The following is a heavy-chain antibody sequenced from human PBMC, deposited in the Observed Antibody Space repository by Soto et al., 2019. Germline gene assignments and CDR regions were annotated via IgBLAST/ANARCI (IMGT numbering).Heavy chain of an antibody. CDR1: GGSISSGAYY. V-gene: IGHV4-30-4*01. Sequence: PSETMSLTCTVSGGSISSGAYYWSWIRQPPGKGLEWIGYIYYSGSTYYNPSLKSRVTISVDTSKNQFSLKLSSVTAADTAVYYCARGGAFVYWFDPWGQGTLVTVSS. CDR2: IYYSGST. J-gene: IGHJ5*02. D-gene: IGHD3-3*02. CDR3: ARGGAFVYWFDP.